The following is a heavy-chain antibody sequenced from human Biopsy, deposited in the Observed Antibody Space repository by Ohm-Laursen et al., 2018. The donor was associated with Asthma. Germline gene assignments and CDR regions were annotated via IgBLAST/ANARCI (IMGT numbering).Heavy chain of an antibody. CDR2: IKHDGSEK. V-gene: IGHV3-7*01. D-gene: IGHD3-3*01. J-gene: IGHJ1*01. CDR1: GFTFSTSW. CDR3: ARTFHFWSPYHAEHYQL. Sequence: SLRLSCAASGFTFSTSWMSWVRQVPGQGLEWVANIKHDGSEKNHVDSLKGRFTISRDNAKNLLFLQMNSLRAEDTAVYYCARTFHFWSPYHAEHYQLWGQGTLVTVSS.